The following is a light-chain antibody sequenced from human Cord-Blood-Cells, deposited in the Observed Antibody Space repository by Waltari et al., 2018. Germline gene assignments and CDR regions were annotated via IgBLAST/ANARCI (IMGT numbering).Light chain of an antibody. CDR1: QSISSY. J-gene: IGKJ1*01. Sequence: DIQMPQAPSSLSASVGDRVTITCRASQSISSYLNWYQQKPGKAPKLLISAASSLQSGVPSRFSGSGSGTDFTLTISSLQPEDFATYYCQQSYSTPQTFGQGTKVEIK. CDR2: AAS. V-gene: IGKV1-39*01. CDR3: QQSYSTPQT.